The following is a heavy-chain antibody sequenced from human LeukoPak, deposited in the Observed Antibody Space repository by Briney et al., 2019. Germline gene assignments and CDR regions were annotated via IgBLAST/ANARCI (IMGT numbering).Heavy chain of an antibody. CDR1: GGTFSSYA. Sequence: ASVKVSCKASGGTFSSYAISWVRQAPGQGLEWRGGIIPIFGTANYAQKFQGRVTITADESTSTAYMELSSLRSEDTAVYYCARDRDVVVPAARVVFAFDIWGQGTMVTVSS. CDR2: IIPIFGTA. J-gene: IGHJ3*02. V-gene: IGHV1-69*13. CDR3: ARDRDVVVPAARVVFAFDI. D-gene: IGHD2-2*01.